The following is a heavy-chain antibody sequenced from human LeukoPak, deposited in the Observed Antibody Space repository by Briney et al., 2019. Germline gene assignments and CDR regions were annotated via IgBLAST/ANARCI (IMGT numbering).Heavy chain of an antibody. Sequence: GRSLRLSCAASGFTFSTYGMHWVRQAPGKGLEWVAVIWSDGSDKDYTDSVKGRFTISRDNSKNALYLQMNSLRAEDTAVYYCARRGAGTYSFDYWGQGTLVTVSS. J-gene: IGHJ4*02. CDR3: ARRGAGTYSFDY. V-gene: IGHV3-33*01. CDR1: GFTFSTYG. CDR2: IWSDGSDK. D-gene: IGHD1-26*01.